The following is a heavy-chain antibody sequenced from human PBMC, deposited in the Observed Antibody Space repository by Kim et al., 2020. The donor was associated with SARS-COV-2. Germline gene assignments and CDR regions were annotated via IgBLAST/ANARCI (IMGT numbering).Heavy chain of an antibody. J-gene: IGHJ4*02. CDR3: ASLSTGYVWDKFDY. V-gene: IGHV3-74*01. CDR2: VNSDGSST. CDR1: GFTFSSYW. D-gene: IGHD3-16*01. Sequence: GGSRRLSCVASGFTFSSYWMHWVRQAPGKGRVWGSRVNSDGSSTSYADSVKGRFTISRDNARNTLYLQMNSLRAEDTAVYYCASLSTGYVWDKFDYWGQGTLVTVSS.